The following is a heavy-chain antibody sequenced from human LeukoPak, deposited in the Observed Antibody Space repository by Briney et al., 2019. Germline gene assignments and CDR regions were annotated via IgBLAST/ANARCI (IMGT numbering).Heavy chain of an antibody. CDR1: GYTFTSYG. CDR2: ISAYNGNT. J-gene: IGHJ4*02. D-gene: IGHD3-9*01. CDR3: ARDSPRYFDWLLDY. V-gene: IGHV1-18*01. Sequence: ASVKVSCKASGYTFTSYGISWVRQAPGQGLEWMGWISAYNGNTNYAQKLQGRVTMTTDTSTSTAYMELRSLRSDDTAVYYCARDSPRYFDWLLDYWGQGTLVTVSS.